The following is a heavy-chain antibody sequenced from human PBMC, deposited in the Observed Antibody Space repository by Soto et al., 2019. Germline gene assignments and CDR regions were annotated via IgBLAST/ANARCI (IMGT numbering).Heavy chain of an antibody. Sequence: QVQLQESGPGLVKPSQTLSLTCTVSGGSISSGGYYWSWIRQHPGKGLEWIGYIYYSGSTYYNPSLKSRVTISVDTYKNQFSLKLSSVTAADTAVYYCARETLQYNWNDGDAFDIWGQGTMVTVSS. CDR2: IYYSGST. J-gene: IGHJ3*02. CDR1: GGSISSGGYY. D-gene: IGHD1-20*01. CDR3: ARETLQYNWNDGDAFDI. V-gene: IGHV4-31*03.